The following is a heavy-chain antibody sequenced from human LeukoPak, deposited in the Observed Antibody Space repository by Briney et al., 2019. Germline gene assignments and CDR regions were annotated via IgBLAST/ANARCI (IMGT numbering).Heavy chain of an antibody. Sequence: GGSLRLSCTASGFTFGDYAMSWVRQAPGKGLEWVGFIRSKAYGGTTEYAASVKGRFTISRDDSKSIAYLQMNSLKTEDTAVYYCTGTQSTYYPLAYWGQGTLVTVSS. CDR3: TGTQSTYYPLAY. D-gene: IGHD2-21*01. V-gene: IGHV3-49*04. J-gene: IGHJ4*02. CDR1: GFTFGDYA. CDR2: IRSKAYGGTT.